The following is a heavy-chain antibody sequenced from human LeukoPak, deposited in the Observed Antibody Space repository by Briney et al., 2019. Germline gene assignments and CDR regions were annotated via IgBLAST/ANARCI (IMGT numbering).Heavy chain of an antibody. D-gene: IGHD2-15*01. CDR1: GFTFSSYG. CDR2: IWYDGSNK. CDR3: AALGYCSSGSCPGAFDI. Sequence: TGGSLRLSCAASGFTFSSYGMHWVRQAPGKGLEWVAVIWYDGSNKNYADSVKGRFTISRDNSKNTLYLQMNSLRAEDTAVYYCAALGYCSSGSCPGAFDIWGQGTMVTVSS. J-gene: IGHJ3*02. V-gene: IGHV3-33*08.